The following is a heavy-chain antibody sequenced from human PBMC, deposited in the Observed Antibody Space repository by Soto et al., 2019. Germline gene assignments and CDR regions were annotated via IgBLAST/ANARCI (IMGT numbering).Heavy chain of an antibody. CDR2: INHSGST. CDR1: GGSFSGYY. J-gene: IGHJ5*02. D-gene: IGHD2-2*01. CDR3: ARHIADCSSTSCYHFDH. V-gene: IGHV4-34*01. Sequence: XETLSLTCSVDGGSFSGYYWSWIRQPPGKGLEWIGEINHSGSTNYNPSLKSRVTISVDTSKNQFSLKLSSVTAADTAVYYCARHIADCSSTSCYHFDHWGQGTPVTVSS.